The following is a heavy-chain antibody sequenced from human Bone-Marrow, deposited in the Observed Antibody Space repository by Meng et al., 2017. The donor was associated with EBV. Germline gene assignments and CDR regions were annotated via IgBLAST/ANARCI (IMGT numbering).Heavy chain of an antibody. J-gene: IGHJ5*02. CDR1: GDSISSFSY. CDR3: ARPFPSWQSPRLDPFGA. Sequence: QVQLPESGPGQVKPSETLSLTCTVSGDSISSFSYWGWIRQPPGRGLEWIGSVHYTGSTYYSPSLKSRVTVSVDTSKNQFSLRLTSVTAADTAVYYCARPFPSWQSPRLDPFGAWGQGTLVTASS. CDR2: VHYTGST. D-gene: IGHD6-19*01. V-gene: IGHV4-39*01.